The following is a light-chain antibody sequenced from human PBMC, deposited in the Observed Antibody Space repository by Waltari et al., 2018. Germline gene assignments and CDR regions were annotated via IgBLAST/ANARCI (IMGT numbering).Light chain of an antibody. CDR3: QQYDGSVLT. V-gene: IGKV3-20*01. CDR2: GVY. J-gene: IGKJ4*01. Sequence: IVLTQSPDTMSLPPGERATLSCRASQTVSSSSLAGYQHKPGQAPRLLMYGVYSRATGFPDRFSASGSGTDFTLTISRLEPEDFAVYYCQQYDGSVLTFGGGTKVEIK. CDR1: QTVSSSS.